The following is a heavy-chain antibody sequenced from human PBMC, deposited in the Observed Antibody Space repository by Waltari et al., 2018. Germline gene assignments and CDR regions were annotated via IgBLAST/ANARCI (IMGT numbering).Heavy chain of an antibody. Sequence: EVQLVESGGGLVQPGGSLRLSCAASGFPLSVYELTWVRQAPGKGLEWVSYISGSGSIIDYANSVKGRFTISRDNAKNSLYLQMNNLRAEDTAVYYCARDPHQIAVAHWFDPWGQGTLVTVSS. J-gene: IGHJ5*02. D-gene: IGHD2-2*01. V-gene: IGHV3-48*03. CDR2: ISGSGSII. CDR3: ARDPHQIAVAHWFDP. CDR1: GFPLSVYE.